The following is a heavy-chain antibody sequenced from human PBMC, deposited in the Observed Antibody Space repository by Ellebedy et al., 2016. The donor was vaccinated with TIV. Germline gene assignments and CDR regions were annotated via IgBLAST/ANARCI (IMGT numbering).Heavy chain of an antibody. V-gene: IGHV1-8*01. Sequence: ASVKVSCXASGYTFTSYDINWVRQATGQGLEWMGWMNPNSGNTGYAQKFQGRVTMTRNTSISTAYMELSSLRSEDTAVYYCARGPRYYDSSLPYYFDYWGQGTLVTVSS. D-gene: IGHD3-22*01. CDR1: GYTFTSYD. CDR3: ARGPRYYDSSLPYYFDY. J-gene: IGHJ4*02. CDR2: MNPNSGNT.